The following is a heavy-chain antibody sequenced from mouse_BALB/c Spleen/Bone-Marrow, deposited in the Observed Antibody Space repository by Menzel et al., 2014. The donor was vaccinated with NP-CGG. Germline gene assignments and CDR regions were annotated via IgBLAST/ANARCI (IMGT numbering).Heavy chain of an antibody. Sequence: QVQLKQSGAELAKPGASVKMSCKASGYTFTNYWMHWVKQRPGQGLEWIGYINPSTGYTEYNQKFKDKATLTADKSSSTAYMQLSSLTSEDSAVYYCARIYYYGRNYWGQGTTLPVS. J-gene: IGHJ2*01. V-gene: IGHV1-7*01. CDR3: ARIYYYGRNY. D-gene: IGHD1-1*01. CDR1: GYTFTNYW. CDR2: INPSTGYT.